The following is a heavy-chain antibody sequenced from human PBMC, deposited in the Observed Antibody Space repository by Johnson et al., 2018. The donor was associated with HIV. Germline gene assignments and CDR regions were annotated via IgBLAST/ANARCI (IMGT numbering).Heavy chain of an antibody. V-gene: IGHV3-30*14. CDR3: ASISLGALDV. J-gene: IGHJ3*01. CDR1: GFTFSNYA. CDR2: ISHDGINK. Sequence: QEQLVESGGGVVQPGRSLRLSCAASGFTFSNYAMHWVRQAPGKGLEWVTLISHDGINKYYADSVKGRFTISKDNSKNTLYLQMGSLRAEDMAVYFCASISLGALDVWGQGTMVTVSS.